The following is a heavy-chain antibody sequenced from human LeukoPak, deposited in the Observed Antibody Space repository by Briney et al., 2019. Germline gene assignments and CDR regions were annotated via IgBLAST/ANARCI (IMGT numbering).Heavy chain of an antibody. CDR2: IYHSGII. J-gene: IGHJ5*02. Sequence: SEALSLTCTVSGASISSYYWSWIRQPPGKGLEWIGYIYHSGIINYNPSLKSRVTMSVDTSKNQFPLKLSSVTAADTAVYYCARLGVVGTSWFDPWGQGTLVTVSS. CDR3: ARLGVVGTSWFDP. V-gene: IGHV4-59*08. D-gene: IGHD3-3*01. CDR1: GASISSYY.